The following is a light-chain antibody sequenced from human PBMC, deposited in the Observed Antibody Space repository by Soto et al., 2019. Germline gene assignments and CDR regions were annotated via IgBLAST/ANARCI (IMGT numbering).Light chain of an antibody. J-gene: IGKJ2*01. CDR2: GAS. CDR1: QSVSSSY. Sequence: EIVLTQSPGTLSLSPGERATLSCRASQSVSSSYLAWYQQKPGQAPRLLIYGASSRATGIPDRFSGSGSGTDFTLTISRLEPEDFAVYYCQQYGSSPLYTFGQGTKLEL. CDR3: QQYGSSPLYT. V-gene: IGKV3-20*01.